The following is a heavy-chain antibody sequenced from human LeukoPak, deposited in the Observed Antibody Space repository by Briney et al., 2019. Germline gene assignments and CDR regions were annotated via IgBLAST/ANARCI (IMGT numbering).Heavy chain of an antibody. CDR3: ARRKGYYGSGVPPDY. J-gene: IGHJ4*02. D-gene: IGHD3-10*01. CDR2: IYTSGST. Sequence: SETLSLTCTVSGGSISSGSYYWSWIRQPAGKGLEWIGRIYTSGSTNYNPSLKSRVTISVDTSKNQFSLKLSSVTAADTAVYYCARRKGYYGSGVPPDYWGQGTLVTVSS. CDR1: GGSISSGSYY. V-gene: IGHV4-61*02.